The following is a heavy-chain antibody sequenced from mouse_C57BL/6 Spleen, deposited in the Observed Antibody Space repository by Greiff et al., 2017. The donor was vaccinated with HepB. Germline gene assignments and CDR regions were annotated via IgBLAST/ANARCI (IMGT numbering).Heavy chain of an antibody. Sequence: EVQGVESGEGLVKPGGSLKLSCAASGFTFSSYAMSWVRQTPEKKLEWVAYISSGGDYIYYADTVKGRFTISRDNARNTLYLQMSSLKSEDTAMYYCTRDDGYYWYFDVWGTGTTVTVSS. CDR2: ISSGGDYI. V-gene: IGHV5-9-1*02. CDR3: TRDDGYYWYFDV. J-gene: IGHJ1*03. CDR1: GFTFSSYA. D-gene: IGHD2-3*01.